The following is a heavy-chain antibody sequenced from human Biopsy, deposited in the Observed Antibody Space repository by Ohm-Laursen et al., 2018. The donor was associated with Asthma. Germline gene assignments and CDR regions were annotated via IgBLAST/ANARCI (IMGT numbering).Heavy chain of an antibody. CDR2: IYSGGTS. CDR3: ARGDSSNWSHYYFDY. CDR1: GFAVSRDY. D-gene: IGHD3-22*01. V-gene: IGHV3-53*01. J-gene: IGHJ4*02. Sequence: SLRLSCTASGFAVSRDYMFWVRQAPGKGLEWVSVIYSGGTSHTADSVRGRFTISRDYSKNTLYLQMHSLGVEDTAVYYCARGDSSNWSHYYFDYWGQGTLVTVSS.